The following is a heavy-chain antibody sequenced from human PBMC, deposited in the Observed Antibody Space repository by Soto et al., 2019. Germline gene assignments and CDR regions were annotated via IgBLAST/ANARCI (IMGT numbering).Heavy chain of an antibody. J-gene: IGHJ5*02. D-gene: IGHD2-21*02. CDR3: ATGLTLPVRPSFDT. Sequence: EVQLVESGGGLIQPGGSLTLSCAASGFTVSGNYITWVRQPPGKGLEWVSVIFSGDNTYYSDSVKGRSTISRDNSKNTVYLQMNRLRGDDTAVYFCATGLTLPVRPSFDTWGQGTLLTVSS. CDR1: GFTVSGNY. CDR2: IFSGDNT. V-gene: IGHV3-53*01.